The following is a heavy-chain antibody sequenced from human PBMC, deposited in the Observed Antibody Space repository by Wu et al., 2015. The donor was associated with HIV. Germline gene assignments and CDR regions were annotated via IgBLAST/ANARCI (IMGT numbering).Heavy chain of an antibody. V-gene: IGHV1-46*03. J-gene: IGHJ4*02. D-gene: IGHD1-26*01. CDR2: INPSGDST. CDR3: GRDEGGNYPGAFDY. Sequence: QVQLVQSRAEVKKPGASVKVSCKTSGFTFTNDYFHWVRQAPGQGLEWMGIINPSGDSTNYAQKFQGRVTMTRGTSTSTVYMELSSLKSEDTAVYYCGRDEGGNYPGAFDYWGQGTLVTVSS. CDR1: GFTFTNDY.